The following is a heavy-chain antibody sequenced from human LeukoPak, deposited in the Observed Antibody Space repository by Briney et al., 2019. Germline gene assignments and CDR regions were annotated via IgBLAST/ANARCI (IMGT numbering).Heavy chain of an antibody. V-gene: IGHV1-69*05. D-gene: IGHD5-18*01. CDR3: ARQIQLWLRGYYYYYMDV. CDR1: GGTLSNYA. Sequence: GASVRVSCKASGGTLSNYALSWVRQAPGQGLEWMGGIIPMFGTTKYAQEFQGRVTITTDESTRTAYMELSSLRSDDTAVYYCARQIQLWLRGYYYYYMDVWGKGTTVTVSS. CDR2: IIPMFGTT. J-gene: IGHJ6*03.